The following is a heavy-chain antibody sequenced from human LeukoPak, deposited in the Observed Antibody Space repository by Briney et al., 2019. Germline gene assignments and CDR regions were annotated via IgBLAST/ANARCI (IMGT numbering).Heavy chain of an antibody. V-gene: IGHV2-5*01. Sequence: ESGPTLLQPTPTLTLTCTFSGFSVSTSGVGVGWIRQPPGKALEWLALIDWNDDKRYSPSLKSRLTITKDTSKNQVVLTMTNMDPVDTATYYCAHRRIAALFDYWGQGTLVTVSS. J-gene: IGHJ4*02. CDR3: AHRRIAALFDY. CDR1: GFSVSTSGVG. CDR2: IDWNDDK. D-gene: IGHD6-6*01.